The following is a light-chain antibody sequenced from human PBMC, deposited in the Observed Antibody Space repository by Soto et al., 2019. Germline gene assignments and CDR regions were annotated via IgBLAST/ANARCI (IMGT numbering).Light chain of an antibody. V-gene: IGKV3-15*01. CDR1: QSVSNN. CDR2: GAS. CDR3: QQYNNWLTWT. J-gene: IGKJ1*01. Sequence: EIVLTQSPGTLSLSPGERATLSCSASQSVSNNYLAWYQQKPGQAPRLLIYGASTRATGIPARFSGSGSGTEFTLTISSLQSEDFAVYYCQQYNNWLTWTFGQGTKVDIK.